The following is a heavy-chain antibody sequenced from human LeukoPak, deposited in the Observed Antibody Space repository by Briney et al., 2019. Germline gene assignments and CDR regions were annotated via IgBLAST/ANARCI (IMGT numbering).Heavy chain of an antibody. J-gene: IGHJ5*02. V-gene: IGHV4-59*08. CDR2: IYYSGST. CDR1: GGSFSGYY. Sequence: PSETLSLTCAVYGGSFSGYYWSWIRQPPGKGLEWIGYIYYSGSTNYNPSLKSRVTISVHTSKNQFSLKLSSVTAADTAVYYCARHFGSGSYSNWFDPWGQGTLVTVSS. D-gene: IGHD1-26*01. CDR3: ARHFGSGSYSNWFDP.